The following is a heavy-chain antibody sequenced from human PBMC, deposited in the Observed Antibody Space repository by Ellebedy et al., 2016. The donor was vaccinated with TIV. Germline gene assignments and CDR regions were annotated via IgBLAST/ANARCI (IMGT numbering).Heavy chain of an antibody. Sequence: ASVKVSXXASGYSFTNYHVQWVRQAPGQGLEWMGTIAPTNGNTNYAQKFQGRVTMTADTSTSTVYLEMSSLRSEDTAVYFCARELGGTCYFDYWGQGTLVTVSS. CDR1: GYSFTNYH. J-gene: IGHJ4*02. CDR2: IAPTNGNT. D-gene: IGHD1-26*01. CDR3: ARELGGTCYFDY. V-gene: IGHV1-46*01.